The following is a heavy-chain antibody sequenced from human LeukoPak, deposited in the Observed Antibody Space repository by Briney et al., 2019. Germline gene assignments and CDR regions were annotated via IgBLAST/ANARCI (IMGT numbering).Heavy chain of an antibody. Sequence: GGPLRLLCGASGFPFNRYGMHGPREAPGKGLEGGAVISYDGSNKFYADSVKGRFSISRDNSKNTMYLQMNSLRPEETAVYYCSKGGIYGDNIHEFDYWGQGTLVTVSS. J-gene: IGHJ4*02. CDR1: GFPFNRYG. CDR3: SKGGIYGDNIHEFDY. CDR2: ISYDGSNK. D-gene: IGHD4-17*01. V-gene: IGHV3-30*18.